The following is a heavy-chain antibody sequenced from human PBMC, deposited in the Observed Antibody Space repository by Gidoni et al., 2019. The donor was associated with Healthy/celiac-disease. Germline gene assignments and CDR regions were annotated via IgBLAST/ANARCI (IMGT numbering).Heavy chain of an antibody. Sequence: QVQLVESGGGVVQPGRSLRLSCAASGFTFSSYAMHWVRQAPGKGLEWLAFISYDGSNKYSSDSVKGRFTISRDNSKNTLYLQMNSLRAEDTAVYYCARDIGGGRNYWGQGTLVTVSS. D-gene: IGHD1-26*01. CDR2: ISYDGSNK. V-gene: IGHV3-30*04. J-gene: IGHJ4*02. CDR1: GFTFSSYA. CDR3: ARDIGGGRNY.